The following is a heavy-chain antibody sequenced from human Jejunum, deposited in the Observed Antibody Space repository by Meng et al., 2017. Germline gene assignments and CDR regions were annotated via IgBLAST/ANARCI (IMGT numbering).Heavy chain of an antibody. D-gene: IGHD3-16*01. CDR1: GFTFSNYE. J-gene: IGHJ6*02. V-gene: IGHV3-48*03. CDR2: ISSSGTTI. Sequence: GESLKISCSASGFTFSNYEMSWVRQAPGKGLEWVSYISSSGTTIFYADSVKDRFTISRDNSKNTLFLQMNSLRPEDRALYYCARVMITGRFFAGLDVWGQGTTVTVSS. CDR3: ARVMITGRFFAGLDV.